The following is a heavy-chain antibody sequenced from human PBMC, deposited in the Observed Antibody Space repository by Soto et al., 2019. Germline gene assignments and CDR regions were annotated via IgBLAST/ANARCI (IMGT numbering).Heavy chain of an antibody. D-gene: IGHD3-9*01. CDR1: GFTFDDYA. J-gene: IGHJ4*02. V-gene: IGHV3-9*01. Sequence: EVQLVESGGGLVQPGRSLRLSCAASGFTFDDYAMHWVRQAPGKGLEWVSGISWNSGSIGYADSVKGRFTISRDNAKNYLYLQMNSLRAEDTALYYCAKGDREILTGYYIGDYWGQGTLVTVSS. CDR2: ISWNSGSI. CDR3: AKGDREILTGYYIGDY.